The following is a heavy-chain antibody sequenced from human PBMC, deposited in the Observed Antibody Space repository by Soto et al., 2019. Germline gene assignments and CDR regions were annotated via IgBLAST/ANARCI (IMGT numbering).Heavy chain of an antibody. V-gene: IGHV3-64D*06. Sequence: PGGSLRLSCSASGFTFSSYAMHWVRQAPGKGLEYVSAISSNGGSTYYADSVKGRFTISRDNSKNTLYLQMSSLRAEDTAVYYCVKAPTDYGSLFDYWGQGTLVTVSS. D-gene: IGHD3-10*01. J-gene: IGHJ4*02. CDR3: VKAPTDYGSLFDY. CDR2: ISSNGGST. CDR1: GFTFSSYA.